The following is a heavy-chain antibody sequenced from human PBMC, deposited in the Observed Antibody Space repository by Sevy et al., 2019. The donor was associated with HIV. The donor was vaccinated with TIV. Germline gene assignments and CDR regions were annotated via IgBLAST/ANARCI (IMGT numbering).Heavy chain of an antibody. J-gene: IGHJ6*02. Sequence: GGSLSLSCVGSGFNFNKHFMVWVRQAPGRGLQWVSSIRSRSGYIFYSDSVRGRFTISRDNAKNSLFLEMNNLGVEDTAVYYCTREASAAGTSFGLDVWGQGTTVTVSS. CDR2: IRSRSGYI. CDR1: GFNFNKHF. D-gene: IGHD6-13*01. CDR3: TREASAAGTSFGLDV. V-gene: IGHV3-21*01.